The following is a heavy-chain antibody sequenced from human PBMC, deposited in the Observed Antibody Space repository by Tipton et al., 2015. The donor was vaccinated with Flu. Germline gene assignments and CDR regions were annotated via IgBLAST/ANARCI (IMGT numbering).Heavy chain of an antibody. CDR1: GDSISSYY. D-gene: IGHD3-22*01. CDR3: ARGPATVVVISKGAFDI. V-gene: IGHV4-4*07. CDR2: ISASGST. Sequence: TLSLTCAVSGDSISSYYWSWIRQPAGKGLEWIGRISASGSTNYNPSLKSRLTMSVDPSKNQFSLKLTSVTAADTAVYYCARGPATVVVISKGAFDIWGQGTMVTVSS. J-gene: IGHJ3*02.